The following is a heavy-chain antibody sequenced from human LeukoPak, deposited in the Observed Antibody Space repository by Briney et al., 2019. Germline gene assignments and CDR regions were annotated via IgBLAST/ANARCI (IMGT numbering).Heavy chain of an antibody. CDR2: ISWNSGNI. V-gene: IGHV3-9*01. CDR1: GFRFDDYA. CDR3: AKDDASGWYGQVDQ. D-gene: IGHD6-19*01. Sequence: GGSLRLSCAASGFRFDDYAMYWVRQVPGKGLEWASGISWNSGNIGYADSVKGRFTISRDNVKNFLYLQMNSLRTEDTALYYCAKDDASGWYGQVDQWGQGTLVTVSS. J-gene: IGHJ4*02.